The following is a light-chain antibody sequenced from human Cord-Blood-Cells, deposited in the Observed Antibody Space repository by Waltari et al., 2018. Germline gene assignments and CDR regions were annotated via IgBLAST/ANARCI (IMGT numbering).Light chain of an antibody. CDR2: LGS. Sequence: DIVMTQSPLSLPVTPGEPASISCRSRHSLLHSNGYNDLDWYLQKPGQSPQLLIYLGSNRASGVPDRFSGSGSGTDFTLKISRVEAEDVGVYYCMQALHTPWTFGQGTKVEIK. V-gene: IGKV2-28*01. CDR3: MQALHTPWT. CDR1: HSLLHSNGYND. J-gene: IGKJ1*01.